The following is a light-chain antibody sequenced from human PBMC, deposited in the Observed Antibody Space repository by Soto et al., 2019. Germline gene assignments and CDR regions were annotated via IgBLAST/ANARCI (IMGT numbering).Light chain of an antibody. V-gene: IGKV3-20*01. CDR2: GAS. Sequence: EIGLTQSPGTLSLSPGERATLSCSASQSVSSGYLAWYQQKPGQAPRLLIYGASSRATGIPDRFSGSGSGTDFTLTISRLEPEDFAVYYCQQYGNSPLFGQGTKLEIK. J-gene: IGKJ2*01. CDR3: QQYGNSPL. CDR1: QSVSSGY.